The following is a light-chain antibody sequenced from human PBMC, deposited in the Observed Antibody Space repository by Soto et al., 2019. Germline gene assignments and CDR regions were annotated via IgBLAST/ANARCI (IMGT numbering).Light chain of an antibody. CDR2: AAS. J-gene: IGKJ3*01. CDR1: QSVNSN. V-gene: IGKV3-15*01. Sequence: EIVMTQSPVTLSVSPGERATLSCRASQSVNSNLAWYQQKPGQAPRLLIYAASTGATGIPARFSGSGSGSDFTLTISSQQSEDFAVYYCQQYNSWPLTFGPGTKVDIK. CDR3: QQYNSWPLT.